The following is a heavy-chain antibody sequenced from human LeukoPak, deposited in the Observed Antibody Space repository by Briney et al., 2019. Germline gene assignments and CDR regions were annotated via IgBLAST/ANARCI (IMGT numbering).Heavy chain of an antibody. V-gene: IGHV3-21*01. Sequence: SGGSLRLSCTASGFTFSSYSMNWVRQAPGKGLEWVSSISSSSDYIYYADSVKGRFTISRDNAKNSLYLQMNSLRAEDTAIYYCAREEKGSGYDVFDIWGQGTMVTVSS. J-gene: IGHJ3*02. CDR1: GFTFSSYS. CDR2: ISSSSDYI. CDR3: AREEKGSGYDVFDI. D-gene: IGHD3-22*01.